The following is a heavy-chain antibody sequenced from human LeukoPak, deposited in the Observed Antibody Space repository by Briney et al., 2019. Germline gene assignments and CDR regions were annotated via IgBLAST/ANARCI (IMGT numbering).Heavy chain of an antibody. Sequence: PSETLSLTCTVSGGSISSSSYYWGWIRQPPGKGLEWIGSIYYSGSTYYNPSLKSRVTISVDTSKNQFSLKLSSVTAADTAVHYCARFERIVGATKGWGQGTLVTVSS. D-gene: IGHD1-26*01. V-gene: IGHV4-39*01. CDR1: GGSISSSSYY. CDR2: IYYSGST. J-gene: IGHJ4*02. CDR3: ARFERIVGATKG.